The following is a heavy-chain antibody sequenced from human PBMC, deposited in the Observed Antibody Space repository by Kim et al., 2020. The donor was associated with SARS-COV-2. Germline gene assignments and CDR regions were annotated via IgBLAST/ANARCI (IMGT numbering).Heavy chain of an antibody. D-gene: IGHD2-2*01. CDR2: ISSSGSTI. J-gene: IGHJ4*02. CDR3: AREIWGYCSSSSCPTGFDY. V-gene: IGHV3-48*03. CDR1: GFTFSSYE. Sequence: GGSLRLSCAASGFTFSSYEMNWVRQAPGKGLEWVSYISSSGSTIYYAASVKGRFTISRDNAKNSLYLQMNSLRAEETAVYYCAREIWGYCSSSSCPTGFDYWGQGTLVTVSS.